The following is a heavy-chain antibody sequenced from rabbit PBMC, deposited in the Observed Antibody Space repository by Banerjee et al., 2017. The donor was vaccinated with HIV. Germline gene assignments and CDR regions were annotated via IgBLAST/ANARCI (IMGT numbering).Heavy chain of an antibody. D-gene: IGHD4-2*01. CDR1: GFTLSNNY. J-gene: IGHJ4*01. V-gene: IGHV1S45*01. CDR3: ARGYAGVGYAPYFNL. Sequence: QQQLEESGGGLVKPEGSLTLTCKASGFTLSNNYMCWVRQAPGKGLEWIACIYTGSSGSTYYASWAKGRFTISKTSSTTVTLQMTSLTAADTATYFCARGYAGVGYAPYFNLWGQGTLVTVS. CDR2: IYTGSSGST.